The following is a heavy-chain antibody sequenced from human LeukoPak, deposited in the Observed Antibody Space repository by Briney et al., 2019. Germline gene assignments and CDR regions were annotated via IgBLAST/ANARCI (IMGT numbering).Heavy chain of an antibody. CDR1: GFTFDDYT. CDR2: ISLDGGRT. D-gene: IGHD3-10*01. J-gene: IGHJ4*02. CDR3: ARTADGSGSPPDY. V-gene: IGHV3-43*01. Sequence: GGSLRLSCAASGFTFDDYTMHWVRQAPGKGLEWVSLISLDGGRTSYADSVRGRFTISRDNNRNSLYLQMNSLINEDTALYYCARTADGSGSPPDYWGQGTLVTVSS.